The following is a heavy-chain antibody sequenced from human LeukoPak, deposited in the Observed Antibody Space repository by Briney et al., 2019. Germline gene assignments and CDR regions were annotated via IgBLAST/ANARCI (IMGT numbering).Heavy chain of an antibody. CDR1: GFTFSSYG. CDR3: AKRSRYYDSSGYYAY. D-gene: IGHD3-22*01. CDR2: ISGSGGST. Sequence: GGSLRLSCAASGFTFSSYGMSWVRQAPGKGLEWVSAISGSGGSTYYADSVKGRFTISRDNSKNTLYLQMNSLRAEDTAVYYCAKRSRYYDSSGYYAYWGQGTLVTVSS. V-gene: IGHV3-23*01. J-gene: IGHJ4*02.